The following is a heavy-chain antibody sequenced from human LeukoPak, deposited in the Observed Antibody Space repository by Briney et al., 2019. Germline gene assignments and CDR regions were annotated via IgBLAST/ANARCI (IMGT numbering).Heavy chain of an antibody. V-gene: IGHV1-2*02. CDR2: INPNSGGT. Sequence: ASVKVSYKASGYTFTGHYMHWVRQAAGQGLEWMGWINPNSGGTNYAQKFQGRVTMTRDTSISTAYMELSRLRSDDTAVYYCARRDTAMVIDYWGQGTLVTVSS. CDR1: GYTFTGHY. CDR3: ARRDTAMVIDY. D-gene: IGHD5-18*01. J-gene: IGHJ4*02.